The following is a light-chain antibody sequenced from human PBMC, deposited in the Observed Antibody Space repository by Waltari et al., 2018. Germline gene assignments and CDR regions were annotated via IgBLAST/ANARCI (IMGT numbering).Light chain of an antibody. CDR2: LGS. J-gene: IGKJ2*02. V-gene: IGKV2-28*01. Sequence: DIVMTQSPLSLSVTPGEPASISCRSSQSLLYRKGYSYLDWYQQKPGQSPQLLIYLGSIRASGDPDRFSGSGSGTDCTLKISRVEAEDVGLYDCMQALQTPRTFGQGTKLEIK. CDR1: QSLLYRKGYSY. CDR3: MQALQTPRT.